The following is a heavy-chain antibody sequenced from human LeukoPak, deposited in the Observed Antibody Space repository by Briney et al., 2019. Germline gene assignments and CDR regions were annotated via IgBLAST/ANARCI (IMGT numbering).Heavy chain of an antibody. J-gene: IGHJ4*02. CDR2: ISYDGSNK. CDR3: ARVPFVVVPAAIDY. CDR1: GFTFSSYG. V-gene: IGHV3-30*04. D-gene: IGHD2-2*01. Sequence: GRSLRPSSAAPGFTFSSYGMHWVRQAPGTGREGGAVISYDGSNKYYADSVKGRFTISRDNSKNTLYLQMNSLRAEDTAVYYCARVPFVVVPAAIDYWGQGTLVTVSS.